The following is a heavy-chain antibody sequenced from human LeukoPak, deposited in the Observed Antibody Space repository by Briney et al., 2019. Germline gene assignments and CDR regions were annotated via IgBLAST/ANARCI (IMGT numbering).Heavy chain of an antibody. V-gene: IGHV3-30*18. CDR2: ISYDGSNK. J-gene: IGHJ4*02. CDR3: AKDFSGHLLYYFDY. Sequence: GGSLRLSCAASGFTFSSYGMHWVRQAPGKGLEWVAVISYDGSNKYYADSVKGRFTISRDNSKNTLYLQMNSLRAEDTAVYYCAKDFSGHLLYYFDYWGQGTLVTVSS. CDR1: GFTFSSYG. D-gene: IGHD3-3*01.